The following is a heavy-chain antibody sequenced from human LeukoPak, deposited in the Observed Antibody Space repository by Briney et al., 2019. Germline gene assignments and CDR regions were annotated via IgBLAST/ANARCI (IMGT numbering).Heavy chain of an antibody. D-gene: IGHD1-14*01. Sequence: SETLSLTCTVSGGSISSDSYYWGWIRQPPGKGLQWIGCIYSGSTYYKPSLKSRVTISVDTSKNQFSLKLTSVTAADTAVYYCAGLIRPGWFDPWGQGTLVTVSS. CDR3: AGLIRPGWFDP. J-gene: IGHJ5*02. V-gene: IGHV4-39*01. CDR1: GGSISSDSYY. CDR2: IYSGST.